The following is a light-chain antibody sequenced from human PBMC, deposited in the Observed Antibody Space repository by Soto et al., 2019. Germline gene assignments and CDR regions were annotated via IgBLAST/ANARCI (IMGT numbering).Light chain of an antibody. CDR2: EAS. CDR1: QTVYTW. V-gene: IGKV1-5*03. J-gene: IGKJ2*01. CDR3: QQYSSYSPYT. Sequence: DTQMTQSPSTLSASIGDRVTITCRASQTVYTWLAWYQQKPGTAPKLLIYEASTLHSGDPSRFTGSGSGTEFTLVISRLQRDDFATYYCQQYSSYSPYTFGQGTKVEI.